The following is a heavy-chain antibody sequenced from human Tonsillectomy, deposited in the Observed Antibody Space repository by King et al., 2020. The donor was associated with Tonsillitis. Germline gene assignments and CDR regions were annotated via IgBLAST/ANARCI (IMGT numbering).Heavy chain of an antibody. CDR2: ISVYSGNT. J-gene: IGHJ4*02. V-gene: IGHV1-18*04. CDR1: GYTFTNDG. CDR3: ARVISGSYRYYFDY. Sequence: VQLVESGVEVKKPGASVKVSCQTSGYTFTNDGIIWVRQAPGQGLEWVGWISVYSGNTNYAQKLQGRVTMTADTSTSTAYMELRSLTSDDTAVYYCARVISGSYRYYFDYWGQGTLGTVSS. D-gene: IGHD1-26*01.